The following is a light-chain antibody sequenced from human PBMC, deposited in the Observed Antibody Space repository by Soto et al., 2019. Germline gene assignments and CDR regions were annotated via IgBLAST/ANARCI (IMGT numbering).Light chain of an antibody. J-gene: IGKJ2*01. CDR3: QQYGSAPPYT. Sequence: EIVLTQSPGTLSLSPGERATLSCRASQSVSSSYLAWYQHKPGQAPRLLIYGASNRATGIPDRFSGSGSGTDVTLTLSRLEPEDFAVYYCQQYGSAPPYTFGQGTKLEIK. V-gene: IGKV3-20*01. CDR2: GAS. CDR1: QSVSSSY.